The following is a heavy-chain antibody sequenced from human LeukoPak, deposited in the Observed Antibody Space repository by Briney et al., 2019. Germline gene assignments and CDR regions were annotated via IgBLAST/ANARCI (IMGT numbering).Heavy chain of an antibody. CDR2: INPNSGGT. V-gene: IGHV1-2*02. CDR3: ARIIAVAAKEVDY. Sequence: ASVKVSCKASGYTFTSYYMHWVRQAPGQGLEWMGWINPNSGGTNYAQKFQGRVTMTRDTSISTAYMELSRLRSDDTAVYYCARIIAVAAKEVDYWGQGTLVTVSS. J-gene: IGHJ4*02. D-gene: IGHD6-19*01. CDR1: GYTFTSYY.